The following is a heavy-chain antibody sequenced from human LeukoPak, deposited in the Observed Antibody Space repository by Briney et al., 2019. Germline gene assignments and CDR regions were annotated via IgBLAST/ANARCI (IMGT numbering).Heavy chain of an antibody. D-gene: IGHD3-22*01. CDR3: ATYDSSGYYYVDY. Sequence: GGSLRLSCAASGFTFSSYGMHWVRQAPGKGLEWVADIWFDGKNEHFADSVKGRFTISRDNAKNSLYLQMNSLRAEDTAVYYCATYDSSGYYYVDYWGQGTLVTVSS. CDR2: IWFDGKNE. J-gene: IGHJ4*02. CDR1: GFTFSSYG. V-gene: IGHV3-33*03.